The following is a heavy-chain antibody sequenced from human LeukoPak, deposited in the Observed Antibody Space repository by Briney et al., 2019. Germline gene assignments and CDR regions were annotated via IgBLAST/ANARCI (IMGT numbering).Heavy chain of an antibody. Sequence: GGSLRLSCAASGFTFSSYAMSWVRQAPGKGLEWVSAISGSGGSTYYADSVKGRFTISRDNSKNTLYLQMNSLRAEDTAVYYCAREFVYYYGSGSYYNGLHYFDYWGQGTLVTVSS. D-gene: IGHD3-10*01. CDR1: GFTFSSYA. CDR2: ISGSGGST. V-gene: IGHV3-23*01. CDR3: AREFVYYYGSGSYYNGLHYFDY. J-gene: IGHJ4*02.